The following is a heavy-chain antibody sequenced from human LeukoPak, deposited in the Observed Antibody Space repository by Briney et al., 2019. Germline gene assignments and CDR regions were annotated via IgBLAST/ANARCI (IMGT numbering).Heavy chain of an antibody. CDR2: MNHCGST. J-gene: IGHJ6*03. CDR1: GGSFSGYH. CDR3: ARRLGRKFGERFYYYHYMDV. D-gene: IGHD3-10*01. V-gene: IGHV4-34*01. Sequence: SETLSLTCAVYGGSFSGYHWSWIRQPPGKGLEWIGEMNHCGSTNYNPSLKSRVTISVDTSKNQFSLKLSSVTAADTAVYYCARRLGRKFGERFYYYHYMDVWGKGTTVTISS.